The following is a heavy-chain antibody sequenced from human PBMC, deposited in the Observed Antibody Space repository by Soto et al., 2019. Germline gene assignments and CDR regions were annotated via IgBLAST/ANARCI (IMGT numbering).Heavy chain of an antibody. V-gene: IGHV4-30-4*01. CDR3: ARVKATLYRHYYFDY. J-gene: IGHJ4*02. D-gene: IGHD5-12*01. CDR2: IFYTGST. CDR1: GGTINSGDYF. Sequence: SETLSLTGSVSGGTINSGDYFWSWIRQPPGKGLEWIGSIFYTGSTYYSPSLKSRASISMDTSKNLFVLRLRSLTAADTAVYFCARVKATLYRHYYFDYWGQGTPVTVS.